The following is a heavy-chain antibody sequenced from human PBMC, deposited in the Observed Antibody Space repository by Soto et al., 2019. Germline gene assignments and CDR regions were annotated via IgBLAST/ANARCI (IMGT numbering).Heavy chain of an antibody. V-gene: IGHV1-3*01. CDR2: INAGNGNT. CDR3: ACDLALFPNYCYFKYF. D-gene: IGHD2-21*01. CDR1: GYTFTSYS. J-gene: IGHJ6*03. Sequence: ASVKVSCKASGYTFTSYSMHWVRQAPGQRLEWMGWINAGNGNTKYSQKFQGRVTITRDTSASTAHMELSSLRSEDTAVYYCACDLALFPNYCYFKYFRSKGTSVTVSS.